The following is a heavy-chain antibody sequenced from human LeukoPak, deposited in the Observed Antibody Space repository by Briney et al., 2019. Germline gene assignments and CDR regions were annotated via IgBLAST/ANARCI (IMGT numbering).Heavy chain of an antibody. CDR1: GGTFSSYA. Sequence: ASVKVSCKASGGTFSSYAISWVRQAPGQGLEWMGGIIPIFGTANYAQKFQGRVTITADESTSTAYMELSGLRSEDTAVYYCARSYSSGWQHYWYFDLWGRGTLVTVSS. CDR2: IIPIFGTA. J-gene: IGHJ2*01. V-gene: IGHV1-69*13. CDR3: ARSYSSGWQHYWYFDL. D-gene: IGHD6-19*01.